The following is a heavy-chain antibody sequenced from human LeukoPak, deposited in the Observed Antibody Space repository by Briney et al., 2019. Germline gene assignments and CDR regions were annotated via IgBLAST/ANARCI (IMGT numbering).Heavy chain of an antibody. CDR2: IRSSGSPI. V-gene: IGHV3-48*04. J-gene: IGHJ4*02. Sequence: PGGSLRLSCTASGFTFSSYSMNWVRQAPGKGLEWVSYIRSSGSPIYYADSVKGRFTISRDNAKNSLYLQMNSLRAEDTAVYYCVRDPDALDYWGQGTPVTVSS. CDR3: VRDPDALDY. CDR1: GFTFSSYS.